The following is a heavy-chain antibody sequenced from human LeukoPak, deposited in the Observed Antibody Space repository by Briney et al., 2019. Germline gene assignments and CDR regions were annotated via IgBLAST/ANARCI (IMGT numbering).Heavy chain of an antibody. CDR3: ARDRQDSSSWYKYYYGMDV. CDR1: GFTFSSYG. J-gene: IGHJ6*02. D-gene: IGHD6-13*01. V-gene: IGHV3-33*01. Sequence: GSLRLSCAASGFTFSSYGMHWVRQAPGKGLEWVAVIWYDGSNKYYADSVKGRFTISRDNSKNTLYLQMNSLRAEDTAVYYCARDRQDSSSWYKYYYGMDVWGQGTTVTVSS. CDR2: IWYDGSNK.